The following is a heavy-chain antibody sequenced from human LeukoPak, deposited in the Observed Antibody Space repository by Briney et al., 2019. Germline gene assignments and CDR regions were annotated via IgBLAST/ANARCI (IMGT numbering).Heavy chain of an antibody. CDR1: GFTFTNYG. Sequence: GGSLRLSCAASGFTFTNYGMHWVRQAPGKGLEWVAVISYDGSNKYYADSVKGRFTVSRVNSKNTLYLQMNSLRAEDTAVYYCARGGNYYGSGSYYFFFDDWGQGTLVTVSS. V-gene: IGHV3-30*03. CDR3: ARGGNYYGSGSYYFFFDD. J-gene: IGHJ4*02. CDR2: ISYDGSNK. D-gene: IGHD3-10*01.